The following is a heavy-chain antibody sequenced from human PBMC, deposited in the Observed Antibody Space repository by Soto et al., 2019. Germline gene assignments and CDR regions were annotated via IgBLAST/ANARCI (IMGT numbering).Heavy chain of an antibody. CDR1: EFHFGNYA. CDR2: VSANGPGI. V-gene: IGHV3-23*01. J-gene: IGHJ4*02. CDR3: AKDRHSPRDYFRY. Sequence: PRHSCGASEFHFGNYAIRCVRQTQGKGLEWVSAVSANGPGIYYADSVRGRFTISRDNSKNTVFLHMDSLSAEDTAVYYWAKDRHSPRDYFRYWAQGIL.